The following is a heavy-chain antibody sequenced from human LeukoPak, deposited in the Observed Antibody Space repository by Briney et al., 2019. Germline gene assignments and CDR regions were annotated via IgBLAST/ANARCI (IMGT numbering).Heavy chain of an antibody. V-gene: IGHV4-61*02. Sequence: PSRTLSLTCTVSGGSISSGSYYWSWIRQPAGKGLEWIGRIYTSGSTNYNPSLKSRVTISVDTSKNQFSLKLSSVTAADTAVLYCAREHGRLYISSCVGAFDIWGQRTMVTVSS. D-gene: IGHD6-6*01. J-gene: IGHJ3*02. CDR3: AREHGRLYISSCVGAFDI. CDR2: IYTSGST. CDR1: GGSISSGSYY.